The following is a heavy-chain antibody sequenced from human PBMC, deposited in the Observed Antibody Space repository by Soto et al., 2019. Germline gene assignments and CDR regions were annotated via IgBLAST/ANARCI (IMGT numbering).Heavy chain of an antibody. J-gene: IGHJ6*03. CDR1: GYTFSNYY. CDR3: ARGGGLAGYMDV. Sequence: QVQLVQSGAEVREPGASVKVSCRASGYTFSNYYIHWVRQAPGQGLEWMGIINPSGDSTSYAQKFPDRVTLTRGASSSIVTLELSSLRSEDTAGYFWARGGGLAGYMDVWGTGTTVTVAS. V-gene: IGHV1-46*03. CDR2: INPSGDST. D-gene: IGHD3-16*01.